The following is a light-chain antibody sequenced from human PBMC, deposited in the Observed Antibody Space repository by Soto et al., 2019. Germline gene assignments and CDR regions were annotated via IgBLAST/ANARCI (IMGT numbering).Light chain of an antibody. V-gene: IGKV1-5*03. Sequence: DIQMTQSPSTLSASVGDTVTITCRASQRVSRWLAWYQQKPGKAPKVVISRASTLESGVPSRFSGSGSGTEFTLTITGLQPEDFATYYCQQYDSWWSFGQGTKVEL. CDR2: RAS. CDR1: QRVSRW. J-gene: IGKJ1*01. CDR3: QQYDSWWS.